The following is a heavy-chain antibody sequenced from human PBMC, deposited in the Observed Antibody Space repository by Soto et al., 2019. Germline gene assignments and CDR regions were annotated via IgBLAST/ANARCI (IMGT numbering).Heavy chain of an antibody. V-gene: IGHV3-23*01. CDR1: GFAFSSYA. CDR2: VSYSGGGT. Sequence: GGSLRLSCVASGFAFSSYALHCVRQAPGKGLEWVSGVSYSGGGTYHADSVKGRLTIYRHNSKNTLYLQMGSLRAEDRAVYYCLKEKGSTVSPSGYYYNGMYVWGQGTTVTVS. J-gene: IGHJ6*02. CDR3: LKEKGSTVSPSGYYYNGMYV. D-gene: IGHD4-17*01.